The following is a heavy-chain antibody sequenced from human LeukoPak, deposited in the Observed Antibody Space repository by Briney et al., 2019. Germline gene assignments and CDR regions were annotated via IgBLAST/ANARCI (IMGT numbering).Heavy chain of an antibody. CDR2: ISSSSSTI. J-gene: IGHJ4*02. V-gene: IGHV3-48*02. CDR3: ARLNIDMGWGAFDH. Sequence: QPGGSLRLSCAASGFTFSSYSMNWVRQAPGKGLEWVSYISSSSSTIYYADSVKGRFTISRDNAKNSLYLQMNSLRDEDTAVYYCARLNIDMGWGAFDHWGQGTLVTVSS. D-gene: IGHD5-18*01. CDR1: GFTFSSYS.